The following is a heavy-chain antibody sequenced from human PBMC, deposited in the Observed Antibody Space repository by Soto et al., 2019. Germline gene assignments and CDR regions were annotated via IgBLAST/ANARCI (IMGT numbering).Heavy chain of an antibody. Sequence: EVQLLESGGHVVQPGESLRLSCTGSGFSFFSYAMSWVRQAPGKGLEWVSTISGSGGHTYYADSVKGRFVVSRDNDKNTVYLHMSSLTGEDTAVYFCAKCGHYDMLTGQGGFDPWGLGTLVTVAS. D-gene: IGHD3-9*01. CDR3: AKCGHYDMLTGQGGFDP. V-gene: IGHV3-23*01. CDR2: ISGSGGHT. J-gene: IGHJ5*02. CDR1: GFSFFSYA.